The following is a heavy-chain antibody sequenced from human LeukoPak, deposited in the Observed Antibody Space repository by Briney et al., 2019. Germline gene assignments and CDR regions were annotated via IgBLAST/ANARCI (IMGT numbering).Heavy chain of an antibody. Sequence: PSETLSLTCTVSGGSISSYYWSWLRQPPGKGLEWIGYIFYSGSTNYNPSLKSRLTISVDTSNNQFSLKLGSVTAADTAVYYCALYGDSSGWYGDHYYGMDVWGQGTTVTVSS. J-gene: IGHJ6*02. D-gene: IGHD6-19*01. CDR2: IFYSGST. V-gene: IGHV4-59*12. CDR3: ALYGDSSGWYGDHYYGMDV. CDR1: GGSISSYY.